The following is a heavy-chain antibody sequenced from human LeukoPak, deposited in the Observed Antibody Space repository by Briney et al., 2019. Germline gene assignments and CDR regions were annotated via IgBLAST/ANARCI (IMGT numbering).Heavy chain of an antibody. D-gene: IGHD1-26*01. CDR2: IYYSGST. CDR1: GGSISSGDYY. V-gene: IGHV4-30-4*08. CDR3: ASRGYSGSKGVDY. J-gene: IGHJ4*02. Sequence: MTSETLSLTCTVSGGSISSGDYYWSWIRQPPGKGLEWIGYIYYSGSTYYNPSLKSRVTISVDTSKNQFSLKLSSVTAADTAVYYCASRGYSGSKGVDYWGQGTLVTVSS.